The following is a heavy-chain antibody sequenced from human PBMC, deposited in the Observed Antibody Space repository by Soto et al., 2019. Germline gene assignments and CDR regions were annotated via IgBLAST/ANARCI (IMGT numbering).Heavy chain of an antibody. V-gene: IGHV1-69*13. CDR2: IIPIFGTA. J-gene: IGHJ6*02. D-gene: IGHD2-15*01. Sequence: VASVKVSCKASGGTFSSYAISWVRQAPGQGLEWMGGIIPIFGTANYAQKFQGRVTITADESTSTAYMELSSLRSEDTAVYYCASSREDIVVVVAATQYGMDVWGQGTTVTVSS. CDR3: ASSREDIVVVVAATQYGMDV. CDR1: GGTFSSYA.